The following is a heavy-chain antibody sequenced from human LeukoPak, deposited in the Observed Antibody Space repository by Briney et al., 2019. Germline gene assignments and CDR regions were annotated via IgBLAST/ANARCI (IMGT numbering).Heavy chain of an antibody. CDR2: IYYSGST. CDR1: GGSISSGGYY. Sequence: TLSLTCTVSGGSISSGGYYWSWIRQHPGKGLEWIGYIYYSGSTYYNPSLKSQVTISVDTSKNQFSLKLSSVTAADTAVYYCARAGPDDFWSGYYGNYYYMDVWGKGTTVTVSS. V-gene: IGHV4-31*01. CDR3: ARAGPDDFWSGYYGNYYYMDV. D-gene: IGHD3-3*01. J-gene: IGHJ6*03.